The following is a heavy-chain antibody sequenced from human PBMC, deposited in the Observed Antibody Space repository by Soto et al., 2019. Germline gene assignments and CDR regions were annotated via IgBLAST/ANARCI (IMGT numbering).Heavy chain of an antibody. D-gene: IGHD2-2*01. J-gene: IGHJ6*02. Sequence: QVQLVQSGAEVKKPGSSVKVSCKASGGTFSSYAISWVRQAPGQGLEWMGGIIPIFGTANYAQKFQGRVTITADESTSTAYMELSSLRSEDTAVYYCATNVDIVVVPAASPRPTYYYYYYGMDVWGQGTTVTVSS. CDR1: GGTFSSYA. V-gene: IGHV1-69*01. CDR3: ATNVDIVVVPAASPRPTYYYYYYGMDV. CDR2: IIPIFGTA.